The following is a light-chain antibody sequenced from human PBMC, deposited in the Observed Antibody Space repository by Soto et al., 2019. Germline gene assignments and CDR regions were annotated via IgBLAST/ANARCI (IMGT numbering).Light chain of an antibody. Sequence: IVLTQSPGTLSLSPGERATLSCRASQSVYSSYLAWYQQRPGQAPRLLIYGTSSRATGIPDRFSGRGSGTEFTITISRLEPEDFAVYYCQQYISPPFTFGPGTKVDI. CDR3: QQYISPPFT. CDR2: GTS. CDR1: QSVYSSY. V-gene: IGKV3-20*01. J-gene: IGKJ3*01.